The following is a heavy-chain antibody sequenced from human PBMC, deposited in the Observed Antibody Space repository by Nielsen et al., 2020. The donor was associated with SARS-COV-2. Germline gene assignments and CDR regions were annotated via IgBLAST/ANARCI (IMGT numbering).Heavy chain of an antibody. CDR1: GGSISSYY. CDR3: ARGYSYGVGYYYYYYMDV. CDR2: IYYSGST. J-gene: IGHJ6*03. V-gene: IGHV4-59*01. D-gene: IGHD5-18*01. Sequence: SETLSLTCTVSGGSISSYYWSWIRQPPRKGLEWIGYIYYSGSTNYNPSLKSRVTISVDTSKNQFSLKLSSVTAADTAVYYCARGYSYGVGYYYYYYMDVWGKGTTVTVSS.